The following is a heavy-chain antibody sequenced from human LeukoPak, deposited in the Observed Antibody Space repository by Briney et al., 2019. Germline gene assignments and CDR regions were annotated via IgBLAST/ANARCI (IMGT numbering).Heavy chain of an antibody. CDR2: ISSSSSYI. CDR1: GFTFSSYS. J-gene: IGHJ5*02. D-gene: IGHD3-22*01. Sequence: GGSLRLSCAASGFTFSSYSMNWVRQAPGKGLEWVSSISSSSSYIYYADSVKGRFTISRDNAKNSLYLQMNSLRAEDTAVYYCARDSLPYYDSSGYHRSWFDPWGQGTLVTVSS. V-gene: IGHV3-21*01. CDR3: ARDSLPYYDSSGYHRSWFDP.